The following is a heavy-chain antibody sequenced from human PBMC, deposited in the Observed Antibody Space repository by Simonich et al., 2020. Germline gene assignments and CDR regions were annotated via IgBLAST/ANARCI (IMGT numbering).Heavy chain of an antibody. CDR1: GYTFTGYY. V-gene: IGHV1-2*02. CDR3: ARGALTGDYYYMDV. Sequence: QVQLVQSGAEVKKPGASVKVSCKASGYTFTGYYMHWVRQAPGQGLEWMEWINPNRGGTNYEQKFQGRVTMTRDTSISTAYMELSRLRSDDTAVYYCARGALTGDYYYMDVWGKGTTVTVSS. D-gene: IGHD7-27*01. CDR2: INPNRGGT. J-gene: IGHJ6*03.